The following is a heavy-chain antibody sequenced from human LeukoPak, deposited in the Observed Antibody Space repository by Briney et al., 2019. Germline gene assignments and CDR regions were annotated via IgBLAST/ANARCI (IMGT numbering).Heavy chain of an antibody. D-gene: IGHD3-22*01. V-gene: IGHV1-18*01. J-gene: IGHJ4*02. CDR3: AREDYYDSSGYWDSRYFDY. CDR2: ISAYNGNT. Sequence: GASVKVSCKASGYTFTSYGISWVRQAPGQGLEWMGWISAYNGNTNYAQKLQGRVTMTTDTSTSTAYMELRSLRSDDTAVYYCAREDYYDSSGYWDSRYFDYWGQGTPVTVSS. CDR1: GYTFTSYG.